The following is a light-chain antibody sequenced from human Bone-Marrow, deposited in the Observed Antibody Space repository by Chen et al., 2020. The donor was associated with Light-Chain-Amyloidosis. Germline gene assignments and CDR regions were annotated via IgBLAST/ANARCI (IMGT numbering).Light chain of an antibody. CDR1: QTISSNY. CDR3: QQYGTSPLT. CDR2: GSS. V-gene: IGKV3-20*01. Sequence: EIVLTQSPGTLSLSPGEGANLSCRASQTISSNYLTWYPQKFGQAPRLLIYGSSSRATGIPDRFTCSGSGTDFTLTINRLEPEDFAMYFCQQYGTSPLTFGGGTKVEIK. J-gene: IGKJ4*01.